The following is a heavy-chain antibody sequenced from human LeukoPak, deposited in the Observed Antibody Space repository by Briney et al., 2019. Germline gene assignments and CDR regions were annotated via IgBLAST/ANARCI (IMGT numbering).Heavy chain of an antibody. Sequence: GGSLRFSCAASGFTFRNNGIHWVRQAPGKGREGVAIVWIDRNKKQYAESVKGRFTIYKDTSKNMVYLHMLSLRAEDTAVYYWVRVGSGTYNNWALDYWGQGTLVTVSS. CDR2: VWIDRNKK. J-gene: IGHJ4*02. V-gene: IGHV3-33*01. D-gene: IGHD3-10*01. CDR3: VRVGSGTYNNWALDY. CDR1: GFTFRNNG.